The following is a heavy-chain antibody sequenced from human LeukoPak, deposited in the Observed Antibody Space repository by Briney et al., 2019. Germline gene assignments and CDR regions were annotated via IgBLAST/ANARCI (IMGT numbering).Heavy chain of an antibody. V-gene: IGHV3-7*01. CDR2: INPDGSVE. CDR1: GFTFSSSW. D-gene: IGHD2-21*01. Sequence: GGSLRLSCVASGFTFSSSWMTWVRQAPGKGLEWVANINPDGSVEHYVDSVKGRFDVSRKNAKNSLYLQMNGLTGEDTAVYYCEKGGWCDDWGQGALVTVSS. J-gene: IGHJ4*02. CDR3: EKGGWCDD.